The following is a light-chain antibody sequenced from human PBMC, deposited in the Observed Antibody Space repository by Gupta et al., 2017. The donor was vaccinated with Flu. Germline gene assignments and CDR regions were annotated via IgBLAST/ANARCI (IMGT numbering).Light chain of an antibody. V-gene: IGLV3-21*02. CDR1: NIETKS. CDR2: DDS. J-gene: IGLJ2*01. Sequence: SYVLTPTPSVSVAPGQTDRIPCGGANIETKSVQWYQQRPGQAPVLVIYDDSDRPSGIPERFSGFNSGNTATLTIARVETGYEADYYCQVWDSDSDHHVIFGGGTKLTVL. CDR3: QVWDSDSDHHVI.